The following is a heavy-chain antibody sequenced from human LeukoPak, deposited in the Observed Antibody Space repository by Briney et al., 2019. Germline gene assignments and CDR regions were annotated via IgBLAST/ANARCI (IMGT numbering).Heavy chain of an antibody. CDR1: GGSISSYY. CDR3: ARDGNYGDYAAGYFDY. CDR2: IYYSGST. J-gene: IGHJ4*02. D-gene: IGHD4-17*01. Sequence: SETLSLTCTVSGGSISSYYWSWIRQPPGKGLEWIGYIYYSGSTNYNPSLRSRVTISVDTSKNQFSLKLSSVTAADTAVYYCARDGNYGDYAAGYFDYWGQGTLVTVSS. V-gene: IGHV4-59*01.